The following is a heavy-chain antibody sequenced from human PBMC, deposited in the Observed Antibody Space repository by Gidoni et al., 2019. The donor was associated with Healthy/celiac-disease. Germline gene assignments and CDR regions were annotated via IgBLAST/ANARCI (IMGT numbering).Heavy chain of an antibody. J-gene: IGHJ3*02. CDR2: IYYSGSP. V-gene: IGHV4-39*01. CDR1: GGSISSSSYY. Sequence: QLQLQESGSGLVKPSETLSLTSTVSGGSISSSSYYWGWIRQPPGKGLEWIGSIYYSGSPYYNPSLKSRVTISVDTSKDQLSLKLSSVTAADTAVFYCARKADDSSGYLDAFDIWGQGTMVTVSS. D-gene: IGHD3-22*01. CDR3: ARKADDSSGYLDAFDI.